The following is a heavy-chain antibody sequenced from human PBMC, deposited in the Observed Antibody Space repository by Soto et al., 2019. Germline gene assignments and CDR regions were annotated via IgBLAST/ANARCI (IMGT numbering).Heavy chain of an antibody. CDR2: TSDSGGTT. CDR3: AKDARRTSGWYYFDY. V-gene: IGHV3-23*01. D-gene: IGHD6-19*01. CDR1: VFTFNNYA. J-gene: IGHJ4*02. Sequence: GGSLRLSCAASVFTFNNYAMGWVRQAPGKGLEWVSVTSDSGGTTYYADSVKGRFTISRDNSKNTLYLQMNSLRVEDTAVYFCAKDARRTSGWYYFDYWGQGALVPVSS.